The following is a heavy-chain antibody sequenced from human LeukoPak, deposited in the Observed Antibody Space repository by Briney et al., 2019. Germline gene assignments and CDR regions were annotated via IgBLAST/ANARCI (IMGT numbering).Heavy chain of an antibody. D-gene: IGHD2-15*01. CDR3: ARGVAAGEIDY. CDR2: ISAYSGNT. V-gene: IGHV1-18*01. Sequence: ASVKVSCKASGYTFTSYGISWVRQAPGQVLEWMGWISAYSGNTKYAQKLQGRVTMTTDTSTSTAYMELRSLRSDDTAVYYCARGVAAGEIDYWGQGTLVTVSS. J-gene: IGHJ4*02. CDR1: GYTFTSYG.